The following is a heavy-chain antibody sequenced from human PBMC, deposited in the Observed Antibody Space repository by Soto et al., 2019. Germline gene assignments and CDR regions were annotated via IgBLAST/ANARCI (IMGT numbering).Heavy chain of an antibody. J-gene: IGHJ6*03. V-gene: IGHV3-23*01. CDR3: AKEADYYYMDV. D-gene: IGHD6-19*01. Sequence: EVQLLESGGGLIQPGGSLRLSCSASEITFSNYDLNWVRQAPGKGREWVSAISYNGNTFYADSVKGRVTISRDHSKNTLYLQMNGLRAEDPALYYFAKEADYYYMDVWGRGTTVTFS. CDR1: EITFSNYD. CDR2: ISYNGNT.